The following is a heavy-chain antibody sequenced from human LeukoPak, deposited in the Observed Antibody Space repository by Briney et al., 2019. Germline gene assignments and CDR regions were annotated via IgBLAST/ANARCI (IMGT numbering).Heavy chain of an antibody. CDR3: GRIKGSGDYYYYGMGV. V-gene: IGHV4-31*03. CDR2: IYYSGST. J-gene: IGHJ6*02. CDR1: GGSISSGGYY. D-gene: IGHD3-10*01. Sequence: SETLSLTCTVSGGSISSGGYYWSWIRQHPGKGLEWIGYIYYSGSTYYNPSLKSRVTISVDTSKNQFSLKLSSVTAADTAVYYWGRIKGSGDYYYYGMGVWGQGPKVTVSS.